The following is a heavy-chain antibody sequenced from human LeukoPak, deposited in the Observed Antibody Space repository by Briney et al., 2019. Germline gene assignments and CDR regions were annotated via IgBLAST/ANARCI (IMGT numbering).Heavy chain of an antibody. J-gene: IGHJ4*02. D-gene: IGHD6-19*01. Sequence: SETLSLTCTVSGGSISSYYWSWIRKPPGKGLEWIGYIYYSGSTNYNPSLKSRVTISVDTSKNQFSLKLNSVTAADTAVYYCAREVSGSGWYLDYWGQGNLVTVSS. CDR1: GGSISSYY. CDR2: IYYSGST. CDR3: AREVSGSGWYLDY. V-gene: IGHV4-59*01.